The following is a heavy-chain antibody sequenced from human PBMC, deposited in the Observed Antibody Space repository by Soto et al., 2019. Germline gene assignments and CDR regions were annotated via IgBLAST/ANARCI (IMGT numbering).Heavy chain of an antibody. CDR2: ISATNTYI. D-gene: IGHD2-21*01. CDR3: ARDPLIGNTDYGLDV. CDR1: TFNFTHYT. V-gene: IGHV3-21*01. Sequence: ESGGGLVKPGGSLRLTCAGSTFNFTHYTLSWVRQAPGKGLEWVSSISATNTYIFYADSVKGRFTISRDNAKKSVSLQVTSLRAEDTAVYYCARDPLIGNTDYGLDVWGQGTTVTVSS. J-gene: IGHJ6*02.